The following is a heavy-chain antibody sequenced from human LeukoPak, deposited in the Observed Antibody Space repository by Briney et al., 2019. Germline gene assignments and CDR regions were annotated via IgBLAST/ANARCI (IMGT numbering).Heavy chain of an antibody. Sequence: GGSLRLSCVASGFNFRYYCLNWVRQGPGKGLERVSHVNPTGTTQYSDSVKGRFTISRDKVRNSMSLQMQSLRPADTSLYFCATAPFGTSDYTDVWGRGTTVTVSS. CDR1: GFNFRYYC. CDR3: ATAPFGTSDYTDV. J-gene: IGHJ6*03. CDR2: VNPTGTT. V-gene: IGHV3-69-1*01. D-gene: IGHD6-13*01.